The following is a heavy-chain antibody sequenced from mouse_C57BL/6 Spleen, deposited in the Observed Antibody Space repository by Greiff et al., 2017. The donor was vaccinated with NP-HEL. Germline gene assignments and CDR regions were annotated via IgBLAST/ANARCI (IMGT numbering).Heavy chain of an antibody. CDR2: INPSNGGT. V-gene: IGHV1-53*01. D-gene: IGHD1-1*01. J-gene: IGHJ3*01. CDR1: GYTFTSYW. CDR3: ARSGTTVVATDWFAY. Sequence: QVQLQQPGTELVKPGASVKLSCKASGYTFTSYWMHWVKQRPGQGLEWIGNINPSNGGTNYNEKFKSKATLTVDKSSSTAYMQLSSLTSEDSAVYYWARSGTTVVATDWFAYWGQGTLVTVSA.